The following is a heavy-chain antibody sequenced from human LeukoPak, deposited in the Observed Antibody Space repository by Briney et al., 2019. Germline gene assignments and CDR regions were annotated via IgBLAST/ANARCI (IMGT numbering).Heavy chain of an antibody. V-gene: IGHV3-48*04. CDR3: ARWGYLGAFDI. J-gene: IGHJ3*02. CDR1: GFTFSSYS. D-gene: IGHD3-16*01. CDR2: ISSSSSTI. Sequence: GGSLRLSCAASGFTFSSYSMNWVRQAPGKGLKWVSYISSSSSTIYYADSVKGRFTISRDNAKNSLYLQMNSLRAEDTAVYYCARWGYLGAFDIWGQGTMVTVSS.